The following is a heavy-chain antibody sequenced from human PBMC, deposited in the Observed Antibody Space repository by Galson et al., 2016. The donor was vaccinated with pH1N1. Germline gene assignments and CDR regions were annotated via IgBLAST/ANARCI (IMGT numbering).Heavy chain of an antibody. D-gene: IGHD6-19*01. CDR1: GYTFSGYY. J-gene: IGHJ4*02. V-gene: IGHV1-2*02. CDR2: INPNSGGT. Sequence: SVKVSCKASGYTFSGYYMHWVRQAPGQGLEWMGWINPNSGGTSYAPKFQGRVTMTRDTSISTGYMGLSRLRSDDTAVYYCARDPNSGWYTDYWGQGTLVTVSS. CDR3: ARDPNSGWYTDY.